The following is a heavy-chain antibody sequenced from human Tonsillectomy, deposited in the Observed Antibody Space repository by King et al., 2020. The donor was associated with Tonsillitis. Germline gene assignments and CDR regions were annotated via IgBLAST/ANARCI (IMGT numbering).Heavy chain of an antibody. V-gene: IGHV3-21*01. CDR3: ARHYDSSGSGFDY. CDR1: GFTFSSYS. J-gene: IGHJ4*02. Sequence: VQLVESGGGLVKPGGSLRLSCAASGFTFSSYSMNWVRQAPGKGLEWVSSISSSSSYIYYADSVKGRFTISRDNAKNSLYLQMNSLRAEDTAVYYCARHYDSSGSGFDYWGQGTLVTVSS. D-gene: IGHD3-22*01. CDR2: ISSSSSYI.